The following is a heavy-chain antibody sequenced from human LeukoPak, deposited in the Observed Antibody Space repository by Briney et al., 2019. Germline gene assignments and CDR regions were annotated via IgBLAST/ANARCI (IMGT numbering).Heavy chain of an antibody. J-gene: IGHJ3*02. Sequence: GGSLRLSCAASEFSVSSNHMSRVRQAPGKGLEWVSIIYSGGSTYYADSVKGRFTISRDNSKNTLYLQMNSLRAEDTAVYFCARETPGQGAFDIWGQGTMVTVSS. CDR3: ARETPGQGAFDI. V-gene: IGHV3-53*01. CDR2: IYSGGST. CDR1: EFSVSSNH.